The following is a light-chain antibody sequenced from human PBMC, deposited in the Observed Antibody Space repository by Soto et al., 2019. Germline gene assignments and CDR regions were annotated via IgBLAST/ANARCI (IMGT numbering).Light chain of an antibody. V-gene: IGKV3-15*01. CDR1: QSVDIN. Sequence: EIVLTHSPATLSVSPWEIVSLSCRASQSVDINLAWYQQKPGQAPRLLIYGASTRATDMPGRFSGRGSGTEFTLTISSLQSEDFAVYYCQQYRNWPRTFGQGTKVDIK. CDR2: GAS. J-gene: IGKJ1*01. CDR3: QQYRNWPRT.